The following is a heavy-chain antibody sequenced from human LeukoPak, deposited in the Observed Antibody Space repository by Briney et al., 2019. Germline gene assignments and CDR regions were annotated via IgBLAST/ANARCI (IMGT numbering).Heavy chain of an antibody. CDR1: GFTFNTYP. J-gene: IGHJ4*02. CDR3: AKDFCSGGTCYYFED. D-gene: IGHD2-15*01. CDR2: VRVRTGVT. Sequence: PGGSLRLSCAGSGFTFNTYPMSWVRQAPGKGLEWVATVRVRTGVTHYADSVKGRFVISRDDSKNTLYLQMDGLRADDTAVYYCAKDFCSGGTCYYFEDWGQGTLVTVSS. V-gene: IGHV3-23*01.